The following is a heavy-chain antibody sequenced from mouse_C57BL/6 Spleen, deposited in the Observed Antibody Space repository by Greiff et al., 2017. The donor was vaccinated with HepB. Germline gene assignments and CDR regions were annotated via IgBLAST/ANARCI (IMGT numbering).Heavy chain of an antibody. CDR2: IYPGSGST. Sequence: VQLQQSGAELVKPGASVKMSCKASGYTFTSYWITWVKQRPGQGLEWIGDIYPGSGSTNYNEKFKSKATLTVDTSSSTAYMQLSSLTSEDSAVYYCAREGYGYDRVWFAYWGQGTLVTVSA. CDR3: AREGYGYDRVWFAY. D-gene: IGHD2-2*01. V-gene: IGHV1-55*01. CDR1: GYTFTSYW. J-gene: IGHJ3*01.